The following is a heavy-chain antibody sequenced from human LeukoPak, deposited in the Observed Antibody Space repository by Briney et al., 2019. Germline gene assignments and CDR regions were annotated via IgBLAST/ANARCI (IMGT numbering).Heavy chain of an antibody. CDR2: INHSGST. V-gene: IGHV4-34*01. Sequence: GSLRLSCAASGFSVSSNYMNWVRQPPGKGLEWIGEINHSGSTNYNPSLKSRVTISVDTSKNQFSLKLSSVTAADTAVYYCARAIWSYYFDYWGQGTLVTVSS. D-gene: IGHD3-3*01. CDR3: ARAIWSYYFDY. CDR1: GFSVSSNY. J-gene: IGHJ4*02.